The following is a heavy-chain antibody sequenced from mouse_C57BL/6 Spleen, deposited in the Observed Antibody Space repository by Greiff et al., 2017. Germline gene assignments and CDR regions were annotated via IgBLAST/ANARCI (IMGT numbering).Heavy chain of an antibody. V-gene: IGHV5-16*01. CDR1: GFTFSDYY. CDR2: INYDGSST. CDR3: ARDQRRGAMDY. J-gene: IGHJ4*01. Sequence: EVQLVESEGGLVQPGSSMKLSCTASGFTFSDYYMAWVRQVPEKGLEWVANINYDGSSTYYLDSLKSRFIISRDNAKNILYLQMSSLKSEDTATYYCARDQRRGAMDYWGQGTSVTVSS.